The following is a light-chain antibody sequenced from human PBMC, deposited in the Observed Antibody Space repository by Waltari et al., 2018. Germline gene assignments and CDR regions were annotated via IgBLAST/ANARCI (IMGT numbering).Light chain of an antibody. CDR3: QHYVRLPAT. CDR2: GAS. V-gene: IGKV3-20*01. CDR1: QSVSRA. Sequence: EIVLTQSPGSLSSSPGERVPLPCRASQSVSRALAWYQQKPGQATRLLIFGASNRATGIPDRFSGSGSETDFSLTISRLEPEDFAVYYCQHYVRLPATFGRGTKVEIK. J-gene: IGKJ1*01.